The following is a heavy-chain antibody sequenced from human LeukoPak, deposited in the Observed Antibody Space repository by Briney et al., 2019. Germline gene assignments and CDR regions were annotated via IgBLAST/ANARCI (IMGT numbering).Heavy chain of an antibody. CDR1: GFTFSSYA. CDR3: AKDLITMVRGVTYYSYYMDV. D-gene: IGHD3-10*01. CDR2: ISGSGGST. V-gene: IGHV3-23*01. J-gene: IGHJ6*03. Sequence: GGSLRLSCAASGFTFSSYAMSWVGQAPGKGLEWVSAISGSGGSTYYADSVKGRFTISRDNSKTTLYLQMNSLRAEDTAVYYCAKDLITMVRGVTYYSYYMDVWGKGTTVTVSS.